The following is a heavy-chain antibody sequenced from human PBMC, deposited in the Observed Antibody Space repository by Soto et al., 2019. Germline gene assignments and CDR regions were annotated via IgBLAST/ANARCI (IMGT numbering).Heavy chain of an antibody. D-gene: IGHD6-13*01. CDR1: GFTFDDYA. Sequence: GGSLRLSCAASGFTFDDYAMHWVRQIPGKGLQWVSGISWSTSSIGYGASLRGRFLISRDNANNSLYLQMNDLRPEDTALYYCGKASSSSRWYYFDYWGPGTLVTVSS. V-gene: IGHV3-9*01. CDR2: ISWSTSSI. CDR3: GKASSSSRWYYFDY. J-gene: IGHJ4*02.